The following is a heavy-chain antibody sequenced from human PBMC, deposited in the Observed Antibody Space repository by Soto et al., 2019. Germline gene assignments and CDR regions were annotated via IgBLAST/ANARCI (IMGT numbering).Heavy chain of an antibody. D-gene: IGHD6-19*01. CDR2: ISAYNGNT. CDR3: ARIAVADDDYFDY. Sequence: ASVKVSCKASGYTFTSYGISWVRQAPGQGLEWMGRISAYNGNTNYAQKLRGRVTMTTDTSTSTAYMELRSLRSEDTAVYYCARIAVADDDYFDYWGQGTLVTVSS. V-gene: IGHV1-18*01. CDR1: GYTFTSYG. J-gene: IGHJ4*02.